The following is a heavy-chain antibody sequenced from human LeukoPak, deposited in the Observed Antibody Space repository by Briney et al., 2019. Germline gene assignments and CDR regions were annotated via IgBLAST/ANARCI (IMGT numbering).Heavy chain of an antibody. Sequence: PGGSLRLSCAASGFTFSTYSMHWFRQAPGKGLECVSAITSNGGSTYYADSVKGRFTISRDNSKNTVYLQMGSLRAEDMAMYYCARGGQSTSCFDCWGQGTLVTVSS. J-gene: IGHJ4*02. CDR1: GFTFSTYS. CDR2: ITSNGGST. CDR3: ARGGQSTSCFDC. V-gene: IGHV3-64*02. D-gene: IGHD2-2*01.